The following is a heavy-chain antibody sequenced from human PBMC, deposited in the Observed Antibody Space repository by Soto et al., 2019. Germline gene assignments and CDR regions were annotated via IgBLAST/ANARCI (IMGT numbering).Heavy chain of an antibody. Sequence: QVQLVQSGAEVKEPGASVKVSCKASGYTFVSYALPWVRQAPGQSLEWMGWINAGNGDTKYAQKLQGRVTITRDTSASTAYMELSSPRSEDTAVYYCAREPVVAFDFWGQGTLVTVSS. CDR3: AREPVVAFDF. D-gene: IGHD2-15*01. CDR1: GYTFVSYA. V-gene: IGHV1-3*01. CDR2: INAGNGDT. J-gene: IGHJ4*02.